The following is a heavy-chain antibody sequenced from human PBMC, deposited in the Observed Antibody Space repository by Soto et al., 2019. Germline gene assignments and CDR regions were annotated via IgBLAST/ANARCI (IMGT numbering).Heavy chain of an antibody. V-gene: IGHV4-59*01. D-gene: IGHD3-16*01. Sequence: NPSETLSLTCNVSGGSISNYYWTWVRQSPEKGLEWIGHMYYNGNINYNPSLKSRVTISIDTSKNQFSLTLKSVTAADTAVYYCASGGNWFDPWGQGVLVTV. CDR2: MYYNGNI. CDR1: GGSISNYY. J-gene: IGHJ5*02. CDR3: ASGGNWFDP.